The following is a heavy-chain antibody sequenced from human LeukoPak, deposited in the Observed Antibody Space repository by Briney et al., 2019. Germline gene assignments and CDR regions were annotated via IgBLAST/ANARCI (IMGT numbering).Heavy chain of an antibody. CDR3: ARGLQYSSSSDAFDM. CDR1: GFTFSSYA. D-gene: IGHD6-6*01. CDR2: ISSSSGYK. V-gene: IGHV3-21*06. Sequence: GGSLRLSCAASGFTFSSYAMNWVRQAPGKGLEWVSSISSSSGYKYYADSVEGRFTIFRDNDENSLFLQMSSLRVEDTAVYYCARGLQYSSSSDAFDMWGQGTMVTVSS. J-gene: IGHJ3*02.